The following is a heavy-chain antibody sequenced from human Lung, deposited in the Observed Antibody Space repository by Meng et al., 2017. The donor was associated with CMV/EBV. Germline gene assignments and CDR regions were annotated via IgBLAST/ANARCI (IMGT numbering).Heavy chain of an antibody. Sequence: SWAVSGINFNTYWMHWVRQVPGKGLVWLSRIYSDGISTRYADSVKGRFTISRDNTKNTLYLQMNGLRAEDTAVYYCAREPGRGAFDIWGQGTMVXVSS. V-gene: IGHV3-74*01. CDR2: IYSDGIST. CDR3: AREPGRGAFDI. D-gene: IGHD3-10*01. CDR1: GINFNTYW. J-gene: IGHJ3*02.